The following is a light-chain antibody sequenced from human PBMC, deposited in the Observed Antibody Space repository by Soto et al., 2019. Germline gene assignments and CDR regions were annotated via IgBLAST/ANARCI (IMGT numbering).Light chain of an antibody. CDR2: GAS. Sequence: EIVMTQSPATLSVSPGERATLSCRASQSVSSNLAWYQQKLGQAPRLLIYGASTRATGIPARLSGSGSGTEFTLTISSLQSEDFEVYYCQQYHNWPLSFGGGTKVEIK. CDR1: QSVSSN. V-gene: IGKV3-15*01. CDR3: QQYHNWPLS. J-gene: IGKJ4*01.